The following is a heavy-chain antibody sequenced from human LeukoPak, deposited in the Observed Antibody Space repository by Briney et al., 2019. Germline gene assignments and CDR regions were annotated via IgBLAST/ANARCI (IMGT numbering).Heavy chain of an antibody. J-gene: IGHJ6*03. V-gene: IGHV1-2*02. CDR3: ARDRVVRGVQYMDV. CDR2: INPNSGGT. Sequence: ASVKVSCKASGYTFTSYGISWVRQAPGQGLEWMGWINPNSGGTNYAQKFQGRVTMTRDTSISTAYMELSRLRSDDTAVYYCARDRVVRGVQYMDVWGKGTTVTVSS. CDR1: GYTFTSYG. D-gene: IGHD3-10*01.